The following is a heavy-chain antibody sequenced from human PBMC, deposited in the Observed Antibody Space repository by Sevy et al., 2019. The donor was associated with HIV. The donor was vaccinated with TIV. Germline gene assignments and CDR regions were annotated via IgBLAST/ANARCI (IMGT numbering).Heavy chain of an antibody. D-gene: IGHD5-18*01. J-gene: IGHJ4*02. Sequence: GGSLRLSCAASGFTFSNAWMSWVRQAPGKGLEWVGRIKSKTDGGTTDYAAPVKGRFTISRDDSKNTLYLQMNSLKTEDTAVYHCTTLDLRGYSYAYFDYWGQGTLVTVSS. CDR3: TTLDLRGYSYAYFDY. CDR1: GFTFSNAW. CDR2: IKSKTDGGTT. V-gene: IGHV3-15*01.